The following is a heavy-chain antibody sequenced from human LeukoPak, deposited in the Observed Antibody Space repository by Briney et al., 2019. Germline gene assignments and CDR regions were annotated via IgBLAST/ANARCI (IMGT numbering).Heavy chain of an antibody. CDR2: IYTSGST. V-gene: IGHV4-4*07. Sequence: SETLSLTCTVSGGSISGYYWSWIRPPAGKGLEWIGRIYTSGSTNYNPSLKSRVTMSVDTSKNQFSLKLSSVTAADTAVYYCARVSGYSYGFDAFDIWGQGTMVTVSS. CDR3: ARVSGYSYGFDAFDI. D-gene: IGHD5-18*01. J-gene: IGHJ3*02. CDR1: GGSISGYY.